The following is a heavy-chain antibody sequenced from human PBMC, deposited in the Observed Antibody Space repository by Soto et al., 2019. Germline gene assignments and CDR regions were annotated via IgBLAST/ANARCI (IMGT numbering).Heavy chain of an antibody. J-gene: IGHJ4*02. Sequence: EVQLLESGGGLVQPGGSLRLSCAASGFTFSSYAMSWVRQATGKGLEWVSAISGSGGSTYYADSVKGRFTISRDNSKNTLYLQMNSLRAEDTAVYYCAKASGWFGECDYWGQGTLVTVSS. CDR3: AKASGWFGECDY. CDR2: ISGSGGST. D-gene: IGHD3-10*01. CDR1: GFTFSSYA. V-gene: IGHV3-23*01.